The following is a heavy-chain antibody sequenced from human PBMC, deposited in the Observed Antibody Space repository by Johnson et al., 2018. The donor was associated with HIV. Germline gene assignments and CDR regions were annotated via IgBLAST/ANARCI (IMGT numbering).Heavy chain of an antibody. J-gene: IGHJ3*02. CDR2: IGVSGDST. Sequence: VLLVESGGGVVRPGGSLRLSCAASGFTFDDYGMSWVRQAPGKGLEWVSGIGVSGDSTYYADSVKGRFTISRDNSKNTLYLQMNSLRAEDTAVYYCARGGRVYDSSGYYAFDIWGQGTMVTVSS. CDR3: ARGGRVYDSSGYYAFDI. D-gene: IGHD3-22*01. V-gene: IGHV3-23*04. CDR1: GFTFDDYG.